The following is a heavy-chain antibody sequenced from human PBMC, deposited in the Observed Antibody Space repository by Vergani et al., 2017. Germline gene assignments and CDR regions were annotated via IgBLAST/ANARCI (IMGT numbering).Heavy chain of an antibody. CDR3: ARVAGAAAGNNWFDP. CDR2: IDWDDDK. Sequence: QVTLRESGPALVKPTQTLTLTCTFSGFSLSTSGMCVSWIRQPPGKALEWRARIDWDDDKYYSTSLKTRLTISKDTSKNQVVLTMTNMDPVDTATYYCARVAGAAAGNNWFDPWGQGTLVTVSS. J-gene: IGHJ5*02. D-gene: IGHD6-13*01. CDR1: GFSLSTSGMC. V-gene: IGHV2-70*15.